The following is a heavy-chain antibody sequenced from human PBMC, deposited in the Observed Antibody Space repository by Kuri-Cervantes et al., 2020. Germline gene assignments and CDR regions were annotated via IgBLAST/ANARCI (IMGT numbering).Heavy chain of an antibody. Sequence: LSLTCTVSGYSISRGYYWGWIRQAPGKGLEWVSYISSSGSTIYYADSVKGRFTISRDNAKNSLYLQMNSLRAEDTAVYYCARQELGYCSGGSCYSGGTLFDYWGQGTLVTVSS. CDR3: ARQELGYCSGGSCYSGGTLFDY. J-gene: IGHJ4*02. CDR2: ISSSGSTI. D-gene: IGHD2-15*01. V-gene: IGHV3-11*01. CDR1: GYSISRGYY.